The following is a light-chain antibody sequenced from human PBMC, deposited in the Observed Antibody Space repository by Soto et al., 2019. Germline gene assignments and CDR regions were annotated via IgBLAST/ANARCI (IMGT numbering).Light chain of an antibody. CDR3: QQYNNWPPPIT. V-gene: IGKV3-15*01. CDR1: QSVSSN. J-gene: IGKJ5*01. CDR2: GAS. Sequence: EIVMTQSPATMSVSPGERATLSCRARQSVSSNLAWYQQKPGQAPRLLIYGASNRATGIPARSSGSGSGTEFTLNISSLQSEDFAVYYCQQYNNWPPPITCGQGTRLEIK.